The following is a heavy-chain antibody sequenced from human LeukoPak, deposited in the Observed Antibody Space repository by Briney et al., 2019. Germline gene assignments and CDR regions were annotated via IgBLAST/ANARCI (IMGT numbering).Heavy chain of an antibody. D-gene: IGHD1-1*01. Sequence: NTSETLSLTCTVSGVSISSFYWNWIRQPPGKGLEWIGYIYCSGSTDYNPSLKSRVTMSVDTSKNQFSLKLSSVTAADTAVYYCARDLDAAFDIWGQGTMVIVSS. V-gene: IGHV4-59*01. CDR1: GVSISSFY. J-gene: IGHJ3*02. CDR2: IYCSGST. CDR3: ARDLDAAFDI.